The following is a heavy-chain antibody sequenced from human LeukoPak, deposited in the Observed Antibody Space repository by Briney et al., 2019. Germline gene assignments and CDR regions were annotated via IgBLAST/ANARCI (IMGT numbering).Heavy chain of an antibody. CDR2: ISGSGAYT. Sequence: GVSLRLSCAASGFTFSSYALSWVRQAPGKGLEWVSAISGSGAYTYYADSVKGRFTISRDNFKNTLYLQMNSLRAEDTAIYYCAKGNGCSSSSCYLPQNWGQGTLVTVSS. D-gene: IGHD2-2*01. CDR3: AKGNGCSSSSCYLPQN. V-gene: IGHV3-23*01. J-gene: IGHJ4*02. CDR1: GFTFSSYA.